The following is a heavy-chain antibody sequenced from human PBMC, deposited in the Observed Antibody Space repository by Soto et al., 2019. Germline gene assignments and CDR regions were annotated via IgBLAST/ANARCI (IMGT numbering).Heavy chain of an antibody. V-gene: IGHV3-53*02. CDR1: GVTVSSKY. Sequence: EVQLVETGGGLIQPGGSLILSCAASGVTVSSKYMSWLRQAPGKGLEWVSIIYSDGNTYYADSVKGRFTISRDNSKNTLNLPMNSLRAADTAVYFCARGRGNCVVTTCYLPFDSWGQGTRVTVSS. D-gene: IGHD2-2*01. J-gene: IGHJ4*02. CDR2: IYSDGNT. CDR3: ARGRGNCVVTTCYLPFDS.